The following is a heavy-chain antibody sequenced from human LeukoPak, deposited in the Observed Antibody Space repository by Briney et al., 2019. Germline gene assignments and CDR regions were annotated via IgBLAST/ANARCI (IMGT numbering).Heavy chain of an antibody. CDR1: GGTFSSYA. V-gene: IGHV1-69*13. D-gene: IGHD2-2*02. CDR3: ATGSGCSSTSCYTYYYGMDV. CDR2: IIPIFGTA. J-gene: IGHJ6*02. Sequence: ASVKVSCTASGGTFSSYAISWVRQAPGQGLEWMGGIIPIFGTANYAQKFQGRVTITADESTSTAYMELSSLRSEDTAVYYCATGSGCSSTSCYTYYYGMDVWGQGTTVTVSS.